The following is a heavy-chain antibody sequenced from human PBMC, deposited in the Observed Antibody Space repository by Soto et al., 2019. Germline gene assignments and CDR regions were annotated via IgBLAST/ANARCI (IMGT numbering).Heavy chain of an antibody. CDR1: GYSFTSYW. D-gene: IGHD1-26*01. CDR3: ARQGELLNGMDV. V-gene: IGHV5-10-1*01. Sequence: HGESLKISCKGSGYSFTSYWISWVRQMPGKGLEWMGRIDPSDSYTDYSPPFQGHVTISADKSISTAYLQWSSLKASDTAMYYCARQGELLNGMDVWGQGTTVTVSS. CDR2: IDPSDSYT. J-gene: IGHJ6*02.